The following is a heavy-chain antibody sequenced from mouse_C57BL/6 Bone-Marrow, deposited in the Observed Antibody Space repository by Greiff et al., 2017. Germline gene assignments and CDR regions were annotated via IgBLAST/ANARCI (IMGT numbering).Heavy chain of an antibody. J-gene: IGHJ3*01. Sequence: EVKLMESGGGLVKPGGSLKLSCAASGFTFSSYTMSWVRQTPEKRLEWVATISGGGGNTYYPDSVKGRFTISRDNAKNTLYLQMSSLRSEDTALYYCARYLITTVVPFAYWGQETLVTVSA. V-gene: IGHV5-9*01. CDR3: ARYLITTVVPFAY. D-gene: IGHD1-1*01. CDR1: GFTFSSYT. CDR2: ISGGGGNT.